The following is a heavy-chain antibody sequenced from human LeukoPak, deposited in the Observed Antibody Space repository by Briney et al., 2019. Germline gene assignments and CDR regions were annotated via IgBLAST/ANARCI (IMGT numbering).Heavy chain of an antibody. CDR2: IKQDGSEK. J-gene: IGHJ3*02. V-gene: IGHV3-7*01. Sequence: SGGSLRLSCAASGFTFSSYEMNWVRQAPGKGLEWVANIKQDGSEKYYVDSVKGRFIISRDNAKNSLYLQMNTLRVEDTAVYYCARTYSFEAFDIWGQGTMVTVPS. D-gene: IGHD6-13*01. CDR1: GFTFSSYE. CDR3: ARTYSFEAFDI.